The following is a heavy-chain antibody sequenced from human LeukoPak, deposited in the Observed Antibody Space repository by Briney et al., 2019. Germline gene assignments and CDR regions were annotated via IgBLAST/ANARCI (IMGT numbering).Heavy chain of an antibody. V-gene: IGHV1-2*02. CDR3: ARSMVRGQYYFDY. CDR1: GYTFTGYY. D-gene: IGHD3-10*01. CDR2: INPNSGGT. Sequence: ASVRVSCKASGYTFTGYYMHWVRQAPGQGLGWMGWINPNSGGTNYAQKFQGRVTMTRDTSISTAYMELSRLRSDDTAVYYCARSMVRGQYYFDYWGQGTLVTVSS. J-gene: IGHJ4*02.